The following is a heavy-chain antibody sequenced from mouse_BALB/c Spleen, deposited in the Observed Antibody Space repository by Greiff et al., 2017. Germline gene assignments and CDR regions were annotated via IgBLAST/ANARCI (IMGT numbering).Heavy chain of an antibody. D-gene: IGHD1-1*02. Sequence: DVHLVESGGGLVKPGGSRKLSCAASGFTFRSFGMHWVRQAPEKGLEWVAYISSGSRTIYYADTVKGRFTISRDNPKNTLFLQMTSLRSEDTAMYYCARYGWGDYWGQGTTLTVSS. CDR1: GFTFRSFG. V-gene: IGHV5-17*02. CDR3: ARYGWGDY. J-gene: IGHJ2*01. CDR2: ISSGSRTI.